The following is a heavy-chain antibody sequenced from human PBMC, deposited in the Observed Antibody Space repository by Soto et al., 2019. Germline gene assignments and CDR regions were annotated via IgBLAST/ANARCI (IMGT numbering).Heavy chain of an antibody. D-gene: IGHD3-16*02. J-gene: IGHJ5*02. CDR3: ATHSPVYDYIWGSYRPGNWFDP. Sequence: SETLSLICTVSGGSISSSGYYWGWIRQPPGKGLEWIGSIYHSGSTYYNPSLKSRVTISVDTSKNQFSLKLTSVTAADTAVYYCATHSPVYDYIWGSYRPGNWFDPWGQGTLVTVSS. CDR2: IYHSGST. V-gene: IGHV4-39*01. CDR1: GGSISSSGYY.